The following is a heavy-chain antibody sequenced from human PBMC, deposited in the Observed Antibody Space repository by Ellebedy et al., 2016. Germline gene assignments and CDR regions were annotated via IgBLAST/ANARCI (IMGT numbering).Heavy chain of an antibody. CDR2: IDWEDDK. CDR3: ARSMTGDSRKSFDS. J-gene: IGHJ4*02. V-gene: IGHV2-70*11. D-gene: IGHD1-14*01. Sequence: SGPTLVKPTQTLTLTCTFSGFSVSTGGMYVSWIRQPPGKALEWLARIDWEDDKYYRTSLRTRLTISKDTSKNQVVLTMTNMDPVDTATYYCARSMTGDSRKSFDSWGQGTLVTVSS. CDR1: GFSVSTGGMY.